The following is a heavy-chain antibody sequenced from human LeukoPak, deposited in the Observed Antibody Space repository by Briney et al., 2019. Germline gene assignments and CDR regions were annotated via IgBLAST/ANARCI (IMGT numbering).Heavy chain of an antibody. CDR1: GGSFSGYY. CDR2: INHSGST. J-gene: IGHJ4*02. Sequence: PSETLSLTCAVYGGSFSGYYWSWIRQPPGKGLEWIGEINHSGSTNYNPSLKSRVTISVDTSKNQFSLKLSSVTAADTAVYYCARYRRVRSQDHGSGTYARAPFDYWGQGTLVTVSS. CDR3: ARYRRVRSQDHGSGTYARAPFDY. D-gene: IGHD3-10*01. V-gene: IGHV4-34*01.